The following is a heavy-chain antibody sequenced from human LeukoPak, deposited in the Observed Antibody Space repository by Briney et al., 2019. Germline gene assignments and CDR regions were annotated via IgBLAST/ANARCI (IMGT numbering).Heavy chain of an antibody. D-gene: IGHD3-3*01. Sequence: SGGSLRLSCAASGFTFSSYAMSWVRQAPGKGLEWVSAISGSGGSTYYADSVKGRFTISRDNSKNTLYLQMNSLRAEDTAVYYCAKAPYYDFWSGYYTPVYFDYWGQGTLVTVSP. CDR1: GFTFSSYA. V-gene: IGHV3-23*01. CDR2: ISGSGGST. J-gene: IGHJ4*02. CDR3: AKAPYYDFWSGYYTPVYFDY.